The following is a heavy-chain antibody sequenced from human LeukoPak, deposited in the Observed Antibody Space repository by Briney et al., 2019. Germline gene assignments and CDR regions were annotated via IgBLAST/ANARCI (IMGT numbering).Heavy chain of an antibody. D-gene: IGHD4-17*01. V-gene: IGHV4-28*01. CDR2: IYHSGSG. Sequence: SETLSLTCAVSGYSISNDYYWGWVRQPPGRGLEWIGHIYHSGSGYYNPSLKSRVAMSVDTSKNQFSLKLSSVTAVDTAVYYCTRKATTGPTKAAFDVWGQGTMVTVSS. CDR3: TRKATTGPTKAAFDV. CDR1: GYSISNDYY. J-gene: IGHJ3*01.